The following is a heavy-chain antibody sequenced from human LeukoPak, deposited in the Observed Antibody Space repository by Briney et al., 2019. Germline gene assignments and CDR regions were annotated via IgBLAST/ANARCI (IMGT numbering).Heavy chain of an antibody. J-gene: IGHJ4*02. CDR3: ARDRSSSRYGYFDY. D-gene: IGHD6-13*01. V-gene: IGHV1-3*01. CDR1: GYTFTSYA. Sequence: GASVKVSCKASGYTFTSYAMHWVRQAPGQRLEWMGWINAGNGNTKYSQKFQGRVTITRDTSASTAYMELSSLRSEDTAVYYCARDRSSSRYGYFDYWGQGTLVTVSS. CDR2: INAGNGNT.